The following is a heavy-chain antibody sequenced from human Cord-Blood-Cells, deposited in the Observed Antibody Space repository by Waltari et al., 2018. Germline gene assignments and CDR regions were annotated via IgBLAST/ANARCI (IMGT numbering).Heavy chain of an antibody. V-gene: IGHV3-15*01. J-gene: IGHJ4*02. CDR3: TTYFSSGSYYFDY. D-gene: IGHD1-26*01. CDR2: IKSKTDGGTT. Sequence: PGKGLEWVGRIKSKTDGGTTDYAAPVKGRFTISRDDSKNTLYLQMNSLKTEDTAVYYCTTYFSSGSYYFDYWGQGTLVTVSS.